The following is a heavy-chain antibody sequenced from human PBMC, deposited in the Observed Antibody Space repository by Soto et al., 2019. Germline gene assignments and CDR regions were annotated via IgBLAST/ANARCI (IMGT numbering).Heavy chain of an antibody. V-gene: IGHV4-34*01. Sequence: PSETLSLTCAVYGGSFSGYYWSWIRQPPGKGLEWIGEINHSGSTNYNPSLKSRVTISVDTSKNQFSLKLSSVTAADTAVYYCARFLSSSGDIDYWGQGTLVTVSS. CDR2: INHSGST. CDR3: ARFLSSSGDIDY. J-gene: IGHJ4*02. D-gene: IGHD6-6*01. CDR1: GGSFSGYY.